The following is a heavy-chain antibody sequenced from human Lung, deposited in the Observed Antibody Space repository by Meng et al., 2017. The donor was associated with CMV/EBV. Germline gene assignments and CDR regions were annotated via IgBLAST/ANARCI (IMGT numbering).Heavy chain of an antibody. J-gene: IGHJ3*02. D-gene: IGHD2-2*02. CDR2: IYSGGST. Sequence: GGSXRLXCAASGFTVSSNYMSWVRQAPGKGLEWVSVIYSGGSTYYADSVKGRFTISRDNSKNTLYLQMNSLRAEDTAVYYCARADCSSTSCYKSAFDIGGQGKXVTVSS. CDR1: GFTVSSNY. V-gene: IGHV3-53*01. CDR3: ARADCSSTSCYKSAFDI.